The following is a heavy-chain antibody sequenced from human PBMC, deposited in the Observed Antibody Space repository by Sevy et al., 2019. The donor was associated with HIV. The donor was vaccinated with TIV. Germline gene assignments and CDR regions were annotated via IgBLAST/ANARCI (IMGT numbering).Heavy chain of an antibody. D-gene: IGHD3-22*01. V-gene: IGHV1-24*01. CDR1: GYTLTKLS. Sequence: ASVKVSCKVSGYTLTKLSMHWVRQAPGKGLEWMGTFDPEDGETIYAQKFQGRVTMTEDTSPDTDYMELSSLRSEDTAVYYCATTKDYYENSGDPFDYWGQGTLVTVSS. J-gene: IGHJ4*02. CDR2: FDPEDGET. CDR3: ATTKDYYENSGDPFDY.